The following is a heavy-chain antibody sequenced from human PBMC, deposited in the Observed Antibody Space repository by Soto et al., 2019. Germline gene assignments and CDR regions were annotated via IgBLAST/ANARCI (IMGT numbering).Heavy chain of an antibody. CDR1: GGSVTNSSYY. CDR2: VYYRGRS. J-gene: IGHJ4*02. D-gene: IGHD4-4*01. Sequence: SETLSLTCTVSGGSVTNSSYYWGWIRQSPGKGLEWIGSVYYRGRSYSKSSVKSRVTISVDTSKNQFSLNLNSVTASDTAVYCCVSQRTTVMSQAYFDYWGPGALVTVSS. V-gene: IGHV4-39*01. CDR3: VSQRTTVMSQAYFDY.